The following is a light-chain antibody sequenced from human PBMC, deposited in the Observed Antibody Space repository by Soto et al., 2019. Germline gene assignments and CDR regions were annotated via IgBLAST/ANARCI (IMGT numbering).Light chain of an antibody. CDR1: QSVSSY. CDR3: QQRSNWPPWT. CDR2: DAS. V-gene: IGKV3-11*01. J-gene: IGKJ1*01. Sequence: DIVLTQSPATLSLSPGERATLSCRASQSVSSYLAWYQQKPGQAPRLLIYDASNRATGIPARFSGSGSRTDFTLTISNLEPEDLAVYYCQQRSNWPPWTFGQGTKVDIK.